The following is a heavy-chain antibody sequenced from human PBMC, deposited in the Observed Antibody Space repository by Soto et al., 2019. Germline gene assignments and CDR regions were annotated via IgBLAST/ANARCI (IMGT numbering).Heavy chain of an antibody. CDR1: GFTFSSYS. J-gene: IGHJ4*02. D-gene: IGHD4-17*01. CDR3: ARRNGANNDY. CDR2: ISSSGFDT. Sequence: PGGSLRLSCAASGFTFSSYSINWVRQAPGKGLEWVSSISSSGFDTDYTDSVKGRFIISRDNAKNSLFLQMNSLRAEDAAVYFCARRNGANNDYWGQGTLVTVSS. V-gene: IGHV3-21*01.